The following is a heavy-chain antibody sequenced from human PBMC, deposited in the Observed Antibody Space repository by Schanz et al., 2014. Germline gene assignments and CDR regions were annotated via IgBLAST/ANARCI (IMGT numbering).Heavy chain of an antibody. J-gene: IGHJ6*02. CDR3: YGMDV. CDR2: IFFRGST. Sequence: QVQLQESGPGLVKPSETLSLTCTVSGGSISSYSWSWIRQPPGKGLEWIGYIFFRGSTYYNPSLKSRVTISIDTSKNQFSLRLTSVTAADTAVYYCYGMDVWGQGTTVTVS. V-gene: IGHV4-59*12. CDR1: GGSISSYS.